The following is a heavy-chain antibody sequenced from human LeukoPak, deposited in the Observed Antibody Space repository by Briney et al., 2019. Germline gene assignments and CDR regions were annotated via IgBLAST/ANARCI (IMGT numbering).Heavy chain of an antibody. CDR1: GMSLSDSA. CDR3: IRHVEFQRPY. D-gene: IGHD3-10*01. V-gene: IGHV3-73*01. J-gene: IGHJ4*02. Sequence: GGSLRLSCAASGMSLSDSAMNWVRQAPGKGLEWLAHIRSRTKGYATAYAASVTGRFVISRDDVKNMAFLQMTSLETEDTAVYYCIRHVEFQRPYWAQGVQVTVSS. CDR2: IRSRTKGYAT.